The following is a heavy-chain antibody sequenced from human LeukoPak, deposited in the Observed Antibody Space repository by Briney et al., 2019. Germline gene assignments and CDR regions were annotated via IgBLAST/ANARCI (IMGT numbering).Heavy chain of an antibody. V-gene: IGHV4-34*01. CDR3: ARQLYYYDSSGYYWFDY. Sequence: PSETLSLTCAVYGGSFSGYYWSWLRHPPGKGLEWLGEINDSGSTNYNPSLKIRVTISVDTSKNQFSLKLSSVTAADTAVYYCARQLYYYDSSGYYWFDYWGQGTLVTVSS. D-gene: IGHD3-22*01. CDR1: GGSFSGYY. CDR2: INDSGST. J-gene: IGHJ4*02.